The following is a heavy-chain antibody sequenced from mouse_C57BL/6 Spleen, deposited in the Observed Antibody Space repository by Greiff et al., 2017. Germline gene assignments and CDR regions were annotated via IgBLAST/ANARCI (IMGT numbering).Heavy chain of an antibody. D-gene: IGHD2-4*01. CDR1: GYAFSSYW. J-gene: IGHJ4*01. Sequence: QVQLQQSGAELVKPGASVKISCKASGYAFSSYWMNWVKQRPGKGLEWIGQIYPGDGDTNYNGKFKGKATLTADKSSSTAYMQLSSLTSEDSAVYFCARYYDYDGAYYAMDDWGQGTSVTVSS. CDR2: IYPGDGDT. V-gene: IGHV1-80*01. CDR3: ARYYDYDGAYYAMDD.